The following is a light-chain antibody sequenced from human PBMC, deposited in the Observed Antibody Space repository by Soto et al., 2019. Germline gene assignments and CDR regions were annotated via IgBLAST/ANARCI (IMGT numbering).Light chain of an antibody. J-gene: IGKJ1*01. CDR1: QGIRNY. Sequence: DIQMTQSPSSLSASIGDRVTITCRASQGIRNYLAWHQQKPGKVPKLLIYDASTLQSGVPSRFSGSGSGTDVLRNISSLQHEDVATYYCQKYNSAPRTFGQGTRVEIK. CDR2: DAS. CDR3: QKYNSAPRT. V-gene: IGKV1-27*01.